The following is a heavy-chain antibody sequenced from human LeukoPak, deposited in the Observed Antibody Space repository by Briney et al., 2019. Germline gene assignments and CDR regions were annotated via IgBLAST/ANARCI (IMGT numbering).Heavy chain of an antibody. Sequence: ASVKVSCKASGYTFTSYAMNWVRQAPGQGLEWMGWINPNSGGTNYAQKFQDRVTMTRDTSITTAYMELSRLRSDDTAVYYCAREGITGTFGFDPWGQGTLVTVSS. D-gene: IGHD1-7*01. V-gene: IGHV1-2*02. CDR1: GYTFTSYA. J-gene: IGHJ5*02. CDR2: INPNSGGT. CDR3: AREGITGTFGFDP.